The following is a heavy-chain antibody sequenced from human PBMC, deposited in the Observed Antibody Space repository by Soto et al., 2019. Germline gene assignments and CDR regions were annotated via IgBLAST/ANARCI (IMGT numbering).Heavy chain of an antibody. CDR3: GSKFSDGLLDFDY. CDR2: YCNYGTIS. CDR1: GFRLRDHC. V-gene: IGHV3-74*01. D-gene: IGHD3-3*02. J-gene: IGHJ4*02. Sequence: GGSLRLSCAAPGFRLRDHCLHWVRQAPRRGELLRLSYCNYGTISIYSATVKGRFTISTDMAKNSLYLHMTTVRAEDAAIYYCGSKFSDGLLDFDYWGQGTLVTVSS.